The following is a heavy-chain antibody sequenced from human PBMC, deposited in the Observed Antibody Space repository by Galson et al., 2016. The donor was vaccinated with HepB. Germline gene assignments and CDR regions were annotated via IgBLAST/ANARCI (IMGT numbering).Heavy chain of an antibody. CDR3: VRGDSSGYYSGSRGFDN. V-gene: IGHV3-30*04. Sequence: SLRLSCAASGFTFSSYAMHWVRQAPGKGLEWVAMMSYDGGKKYYAGSVKGRFTISRDNSENTLYLQMSSLRPEDTAGYYCVRGDSSGYYSGSRGFDNWGQGALVTVSS. CDR1: GFTFSSYA. J-gene: IGHJ4*02. CDR2: MSYDGGKK. D-gene: IGHD3-22*01.